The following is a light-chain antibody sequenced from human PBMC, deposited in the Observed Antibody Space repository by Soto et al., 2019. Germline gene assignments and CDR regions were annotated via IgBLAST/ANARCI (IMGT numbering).Light chain of an antibody. CDR1: QCVASNY. J-gene: IGKJ1*01. CDR3: QQYGGSQWT. Sequence: ETVLTQSPGTLSLSPGERATLSCRSSQCVASNYLAWYQQKPGRAPRLLIFTASSRATCITDRFSGSGSGTDLTLTISRLESEAFAVYYCQQYGGSQWTLGQGAEVDIK. V-gene: IGKV3-20*01. CDR2: TAS.